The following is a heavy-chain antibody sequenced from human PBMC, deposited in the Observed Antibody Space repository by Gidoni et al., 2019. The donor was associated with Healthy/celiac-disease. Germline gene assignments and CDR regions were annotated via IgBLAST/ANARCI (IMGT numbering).Heavy chain of an antibody. CDR2: IGTAGDT. Sequence: EVQLVESGGGLVQPGGSLRLSCAASGFTFSSYDMHWVRQATGKGLEWVSAIGTAGDTYYPGSVKGRFTISRENAKNSLYLQMNSLRAGDTAVYYCARAYYDILTGYSSFDYWGQGTLVTVSS. CDR3: ARAYYDILTGYSSFDY. D-gene: IGHD3-9*01. J-gene: IGHJ4*02. V-gene: IGHV3-13*04. CDR1: GFTFSSYD.